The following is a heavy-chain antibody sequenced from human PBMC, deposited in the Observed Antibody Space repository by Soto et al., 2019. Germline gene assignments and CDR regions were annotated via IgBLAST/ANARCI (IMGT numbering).Heavy chain of an antibody. J-gene: IGHJ6*02. CDR3: AADYVRLNSLNNNYYSFGMDV. D-gene: IGHD4-17*01. V-gene: IGHV3-23*01. CDR1: GFTFSNYA. Sequence: DVQLLESGGGLVQPGGSLRLSCAASGFTFSNYAMTLVSQAPGKGLEGVSTIGGNGGNKDYADFVKGRFTSSRDNSKNTLSLQMNSLRAEDTALDYCAADYVRLNSLNNNYYSFGMDVWGQGTTVTVSS. CDR2: IGGNGGNK.